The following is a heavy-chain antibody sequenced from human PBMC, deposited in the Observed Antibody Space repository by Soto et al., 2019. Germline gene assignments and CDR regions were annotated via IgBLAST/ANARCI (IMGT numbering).Heavy chain of an antibody. Sequence: QLQLQESGSGLVKPSQTLSLTCAVSGGSISSGGYSWSWIRQPPGKGLEWTGYIYHSGSTYYNPYLKSRVTISVDRSKNQFSLKLSSVPAADTAVYYCASAGGLGAVAADYWGQGTLGTVSS. J-gene: IGHJ4*02. V-gene: IGHV4-30-2*01. CDR2: IYHSGST. CDR3: ASAGGLGAVAADY. CDR1: GGSISSGGYS. D-gene: IGHD6-19*01.